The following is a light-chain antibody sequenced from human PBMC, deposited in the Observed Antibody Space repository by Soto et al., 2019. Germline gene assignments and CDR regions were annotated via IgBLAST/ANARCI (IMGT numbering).Light chain of an antibody. J-gene: IGKJ1*01. Sequence: EIVLTQSPGTLSLSPGERTTLSCRASQSISSGYLAWYQQKPGQAPRLLVYGASSRATGIPDRFSGSGSGTDFALTIRRLEPEDFALYYCQQYSSTFWTLGQGTKVEIK. CDR1: QSISSGY. V-gene: IGKV3-20*01. CDR2: GAS. CDR3: QQYSSTFWT.